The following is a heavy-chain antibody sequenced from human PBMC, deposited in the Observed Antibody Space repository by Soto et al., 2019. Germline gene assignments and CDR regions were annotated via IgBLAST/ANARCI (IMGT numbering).Heavy chain of an antibody. CDR1: GGSISSSSYY. CDR2: IYYSGST. Sequence: QLQLQESGPGLVKPSETLSLTCTVSGGSISSSSYYWGWIRQPPGKGLEWIGSIYYSGSTYYNPSLKSRVTISVDTSKNQFSLKRSSVTAADTAVYYCARQAPGEGYFDYWGQGTLVTVSS. V-gene: IGHV4-39*01. J-gene: IGHJ4*02. D-gene: IGHD3-10*01. CDR3: ARQAPGEGYFDY.